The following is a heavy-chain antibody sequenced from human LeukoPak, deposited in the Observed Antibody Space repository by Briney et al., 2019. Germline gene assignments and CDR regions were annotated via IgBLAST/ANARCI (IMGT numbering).Heavy chain of an antibody. J-gene: IGHJ4*02. CDR3: AKDQRGAIPYYFDY. CDR2: ISASGGNT. CDR1: GFTFTTYV. V-gene: IGHV3-23*01. D-gene: IGHD1-26*01. Sequence: GGSLRLSCAASGFTFTTYVMTWVRQAPGKGLEWVSGISASGGNTYYADSVKGRFTISRDNPKNTLYLQMNSLRAEDTAVYYCAKDQRGAIPYYFDYWGQGTLVTVSS.